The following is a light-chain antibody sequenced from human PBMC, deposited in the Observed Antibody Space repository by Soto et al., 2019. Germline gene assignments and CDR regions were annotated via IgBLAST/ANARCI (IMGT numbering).Light chain of an antibody. CDR3: SSYTSSSTRA. CDR1: SRDVGAYDY. V-gene: IGLV2-14*03. J-gene: IGLJ1*01. CDR2: EVS. Sequence: QSAPAQPASVSGAPGQSIAISCTGTSRDVGAYDYVSWYQQHPDKAPKLMIYEVSNRPSGVSNRFSGSKSVNTATLTISGLQAEDEADYYCSSYTSSSTRAFGTGTKVTVL.